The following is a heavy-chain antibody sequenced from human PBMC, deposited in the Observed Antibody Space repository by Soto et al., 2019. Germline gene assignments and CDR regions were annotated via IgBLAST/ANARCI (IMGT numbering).Heavy chain of an antibody. CDR3: ARPGYGGYDVAY. D-gene: IGHD5-12*01. J-gene: IGHJ4*02. Sequence: GESLKISFKGSGYNFAGYWIDWVRQMPGKGLELMGKIDPSHSYIEYSPSFQGHVTISADGSISAAYLQWSNLKASDSAVYYCARPGYGGYDVAYWGQGTLVTVSS. V-gene: IGHV5-10-1*01. CDR2: IDPSHSYI. CDR1: GYNFAGYW.